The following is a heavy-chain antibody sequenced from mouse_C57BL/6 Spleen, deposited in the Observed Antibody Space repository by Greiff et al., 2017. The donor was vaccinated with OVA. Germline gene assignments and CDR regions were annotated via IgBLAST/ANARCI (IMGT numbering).Heavy chain of an antibody. CDR3: ARISSTMITSYFDY. V-gene: IGHV1-55*01. D-gene: IGHD2-4*01. CDR2: IYPGSGST. J-gene: IGHJ2*01. CDR1: GYTFTSYW. Sequence: QVQLKQPGAELVKPGASVKMSCKASGYTFTSYWITWVKQRPGQGLEWIGDIYPGSGSTNYNEKFKSKATLTVDTSSSTAYMQLSSLTSEDSAVYYCARISSTMITSYFDYWGQGTTLTVSS.